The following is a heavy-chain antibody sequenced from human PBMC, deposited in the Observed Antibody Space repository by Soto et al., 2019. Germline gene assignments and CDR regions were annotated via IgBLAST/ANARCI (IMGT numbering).Heavy chain of an antibody. D-gene: IGHD3-10*01. CDR2: IDPSDSYT. V-gene: IGHV5-10-1*01. Sequence: KISCKGSGYSFTSYWISWVRQMPGKGLEWMGRIDPSDSYTNYSPSFQGHVTISGDKSISTAYLQWSSLKASDTAMYYCARQGMSSRPEYGMDVWGQGTTVTVSS. CDR1: GYSFTSYW. CDR3: ARQGMSSRPEYGMDV. J-gene: IGHJ6*02.